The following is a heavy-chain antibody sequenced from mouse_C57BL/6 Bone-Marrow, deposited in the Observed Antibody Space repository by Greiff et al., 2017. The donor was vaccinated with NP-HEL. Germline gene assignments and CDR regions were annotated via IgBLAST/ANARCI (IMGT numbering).Heavy chain of an antibody. CDR3: ARLVTTVVATNFDV. CDR1: GYAFSSYW. J-gene: IGHJ1*03. D-gene: IGHD1-1*01. V-gene: IGHV1-80*01. Sequence: QVQLQQSGAELVKPGASVKISCKASGYAFSSYWMNWVKQRPGKGLEWIGQIYPGDGDTNYNGKFKGKATLTADKSSSTAYMQLSSLTSEASAVYFCARLVTTVVATNFDVWGTGTTVTVSS. CDR2: IYPGDGDT.